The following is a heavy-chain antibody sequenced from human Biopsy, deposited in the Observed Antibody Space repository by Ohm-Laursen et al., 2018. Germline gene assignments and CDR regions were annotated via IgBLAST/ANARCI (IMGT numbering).Heavy chain of an antibody. CDR1: GGSISSFY. CDR2: ISDSGST. D-gene: IGHD2-15*01. CDR3: ARRGSGGRSFDH. Sequence: GTLSLTCAVSGGSISSFYWTWIRQPPGKGPEWIGDISDSGSTNYKPSLKIRVIISVDTSKNQFSLNLSSVTAADTAVYYCARRGSGGRSFDHWGQGTLVTVSS. V-gene: IGHV4-59*08. J-gene: IGHJ4*02.